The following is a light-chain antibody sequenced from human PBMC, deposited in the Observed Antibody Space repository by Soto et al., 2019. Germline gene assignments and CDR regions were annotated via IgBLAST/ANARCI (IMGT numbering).Light chain of an antibody. Sequence: QSVLTQPASVCGSPGQSITISCAGTSSDVGANNFVSWYQQHPGKAPKLTIYEGNKRPSGVSYRFSGAKSGNMASLTISGLQAEDEADYSCCSYVDGASYVVGTGTKVTVL. CDR1: SSDVGANNF. J-gene: IGLJ1*01. V-gene: IGLV2-23*01. CDR2: EGN. CDR3: CSYVDGASYV.